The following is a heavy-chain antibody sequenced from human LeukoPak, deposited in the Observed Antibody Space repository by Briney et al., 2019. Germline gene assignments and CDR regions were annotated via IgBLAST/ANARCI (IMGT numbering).Heavy chain of an antibody. Sequence: ASVKVSCKASGYTFTGYYMHWVRQAPGQGLEWMGWINPNSGGTNYAQKFQGRVTMTRDTSISTAYMELSRLRSDDTAVYYCATCNWNYDRFDYWGQGTLVTVSS. D-gene: IGHD1-7*01. CDR2: INPNSGGT. J-gene: IGHJ4*02. CDR3: ATCNWNYDRFDY. V-gene: IGHV1-2*02. CDR1: GYTFTGYY.